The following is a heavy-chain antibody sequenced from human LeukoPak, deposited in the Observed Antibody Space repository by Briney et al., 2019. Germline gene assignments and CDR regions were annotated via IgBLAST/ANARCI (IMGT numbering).Heavy chain of an antibody. CDR1: GFTFSSYG. Sequence: GGSLRLSCAASGFTFSSYGMHWVRQAPGKWLEWVAFIRYDGSNKYYADSVKGRFTISRDNSKNTLYLQMNSLRAEDTAVYYCAKDPGAGYYGSSGYGPLDYWGQGTLVTVSS. CDR2: IRYDGSNK. D-gene: IGHD3-22*01. CDR3: AKDPGAGYYGSSGYGPLDY. J-gene: IGHJ4*02. V-gene: IGHV3-30*02.